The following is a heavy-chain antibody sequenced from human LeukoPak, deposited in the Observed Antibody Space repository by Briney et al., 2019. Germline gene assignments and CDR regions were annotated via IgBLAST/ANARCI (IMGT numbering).Heavy chain of an antibody. CDR1: GGSISSYY. Sequence: SETLSLTCTVSGGSISSYYWSWIRQPPGKGLEWIGSIYYRGTTYYNPSLKSRVTISVDTSKNQFSLKLSSVTAADTAVYYCARLDTVMTTYWYFGLWGRGTLVTVSS. V-gene: IGHV4-59*05. J-gene: IGHJ2*01. CDR2: IYYRGTT. D-gene: IGHD5-18*01. CDR3: ARLDTVMTTYWYFGL.